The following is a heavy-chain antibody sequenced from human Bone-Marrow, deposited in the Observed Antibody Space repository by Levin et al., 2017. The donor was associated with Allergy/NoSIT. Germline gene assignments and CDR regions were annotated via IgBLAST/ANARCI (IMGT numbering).Heavy chain of an antibody. CDR1: GFSLTARRMA. CDR3: AHFGEYSSNAVLFPDY. J-gene: IGHJ4*02. Sequence: SGPTLVKPTQTLMLSSTFSGFSLTARRMAVGWIRQPPGQALHSPALIYWDEEKRYTPSLKSRLTISNDTSQNQVFLTLTNMDPVDTATYYCAHFGEYSSNAVLFPDYWGQGSLVAVSS. CDR2: IYWDEEK. D-gene: IGHD5-12*01. V-gene: IGHV2-5*02.